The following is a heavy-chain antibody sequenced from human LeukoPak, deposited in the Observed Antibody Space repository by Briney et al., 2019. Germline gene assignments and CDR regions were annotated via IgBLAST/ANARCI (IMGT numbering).Heavy chain of an antibody. J-gene: IGHJ6*02. CDR3: AREELPGPYHYYGMDV. CDR2: ISAYNGNT. CDR1: GYTFTSYG. V-gene: IGHV1-18*01. Sequence: GASVKVSCTASGYTFTSYGISWVRQAPGQGLEWMGWISAYNGNTNYAQKLQGRVTMTTDTSTSTAYMELRSLRSDDTAVYYCAREELPGPYHYYGMDVWGQGTTVTVSS. D-gene: IGHD1-26*01.